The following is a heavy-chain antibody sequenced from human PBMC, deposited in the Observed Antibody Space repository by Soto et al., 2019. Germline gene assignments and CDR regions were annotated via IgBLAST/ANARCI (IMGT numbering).Heavy chain of an antibody. J-gene: IGHJ4*02. CDR1: GFTFSSYA. V-gene: IGHV3-30-3*01. Sequence: PGGSLRLSCAASGFTFSSYAMHWVRQAPGKGLEWVAVISYDGSNKYYADSVKGRFTISRDNSKNTLYLQMNSLRAEDTAVYYCARAPITMIVVVNYYFDYWGQGTLVTVSS. CDR2: ISYDGSNK. D-gene: IGHD3-22*01. CDR3: ARAPITMIVVVNYYFDY.